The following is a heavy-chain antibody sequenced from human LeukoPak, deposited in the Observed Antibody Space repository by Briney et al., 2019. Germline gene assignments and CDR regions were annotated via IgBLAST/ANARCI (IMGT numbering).Heavy chain of an antibody. CDR2: IKQDGSEK. Sequence: GGSLRLSCAASGFTFSSYWMSWVRQAPGKGLEWVANIKQDGSEKYYVDSVKGRFTISRDNAKNSLYLQMNSLRAEDTAVYYCAKATKYYYDSSGYLDYWGQGTLVTVSS. V-gene: IGHV3-7*03. CDR1: GFTFSSYW. J-gene: IGHJ4*02. D-gene: IGHD3-22*01. CDR3: AKATKYYYDSSGYLDY.